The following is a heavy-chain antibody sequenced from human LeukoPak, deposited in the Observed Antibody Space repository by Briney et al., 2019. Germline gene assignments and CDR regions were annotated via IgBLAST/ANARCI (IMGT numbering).Heavy chain of an antibody. CDR3: AKDEVGGHLAS. CDR2: VNENGRET. CDR1: GFTFSSYA. Sequence: GGSLRLSCAASGFTFSSYAMSWVRQAPGEGLEGVAKVNENGRETHYADSVKGRFTISRDNSKNSVSLLMYNLRVEDTAVYYCAKDEVGGHLASWGQGILVIIS. J-gene: IGHJ5*02. V-gene: IGHV3-7*01.